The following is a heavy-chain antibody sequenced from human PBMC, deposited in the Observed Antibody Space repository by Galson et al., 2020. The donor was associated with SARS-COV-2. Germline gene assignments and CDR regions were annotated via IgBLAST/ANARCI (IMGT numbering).Heavy chain of an antibody. J-gene: IGHJ6*03. CDR1: GYTFTSYG. CDR2: ISAYNGNT. Sequence: GESLKISCKASGYTFTSYGISWVRQAPGQGLEWMGWISAYNGNTNYAQKLQGRVTMTTDTSTSTAYMELRSLRSDDTAVYYCAREGIWNYGFYYYYYMDVWGKGTTVTVSS. V-gene: IGHV1-18*01. D-gene: IGHD1-7*01. CDR3: AREGIWNYGFYYYYYMDV.